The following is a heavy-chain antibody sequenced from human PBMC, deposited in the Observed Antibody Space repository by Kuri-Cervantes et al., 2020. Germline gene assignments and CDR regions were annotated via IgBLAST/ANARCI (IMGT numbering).Heavy chain of an antibody. D-gene: IGHD6-13*01. V-gene: IGHV1-8*02. J-gene: IGHJ4*02. Sequence: ASVKVSCKASGYSFTNYGVSWVRQAPGQGLEWLGWISPSNGDTNYAQKFQGRVTMTRNTSISTAYMELSSLRSEDTAVYYCARVRARAAAGTEYDYWGQGTLVTVSS. CDR2: ISPSNGDT. CDR1: GYSFTNYG. CDR3: ARVRARAAAGTEYDY.